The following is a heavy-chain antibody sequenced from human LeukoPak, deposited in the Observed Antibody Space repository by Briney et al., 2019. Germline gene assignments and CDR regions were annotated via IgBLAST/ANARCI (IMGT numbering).Heavy chain of an antibody. Sequence: GGTLRLSCAASGFTFSSYGMSWVRQAPGKGLEWVSAISGSGGSTKYADSVKGRFTISRDNAKNTLYLQMNSLRAEDTAVYYCARSSTYSSSWIDYWGQGTLVTVSS. CDR2: ISGSGGST. J-gene: IGHJ4*02. V-gene: IGHV3-23*01. CDR1: GFTFSSYG. D-gene: IGHD6-13*01. CDR3: ARSSTYSSSWIDY.